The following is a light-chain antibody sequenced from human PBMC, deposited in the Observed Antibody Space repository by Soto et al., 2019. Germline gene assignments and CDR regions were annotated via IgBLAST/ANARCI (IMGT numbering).Light chain of an antibody. CDR2: GAS. CDR1: QSVSTNY. CDR3: QQYAGSPGT. J-gene: IGKJ1*01. Sequence: EIVLTQSPGPLSLSPGERATLSCRASQSVSTNYLAWYQHRPGQAPRLLVYGASYRATGIPDRFSGSGSGTDFTLTITSLEPEDFAVYYCQQYAGSPGTFGQGTKVEIK. V-gene: IGKV3-20*01.